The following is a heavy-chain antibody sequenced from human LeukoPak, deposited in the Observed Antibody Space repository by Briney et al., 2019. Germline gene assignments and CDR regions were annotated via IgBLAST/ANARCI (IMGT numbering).Heavy chain of an antibody. CDR2: IYYSGST. CDR3: ARVGGSGSYLMVDY. V-gene: IGHV4-39*07. CDR1: GGSISSSSYY. Sequence: SETLSLTCTVSGGSISSSSYYRGWIRQPPGKGLEWIGSIYYSGSTYYNPSLKSRVTISVDTSKNQFSLKLSSVTAADTAVYYCARVGGSGSYLMVDYWGQGTLVTVSS. D-gene: IGHD3-10*01. J-gene: IGHJ4*02.